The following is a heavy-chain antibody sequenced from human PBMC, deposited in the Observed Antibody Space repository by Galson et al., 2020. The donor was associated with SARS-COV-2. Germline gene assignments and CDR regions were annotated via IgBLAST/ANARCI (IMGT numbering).Heavy chain of an antibody. CDR3: ARDPRYGDYSDFYYGMDV. V-gene: IGHV3-33*01. D-gene: IGHD4-17*01. CDR1: GFTFSSYG. CDR2: IWYDGSNK. Sequence: GGSLRLSCAASGFTFSSYGMHWVRQAPGKGLEWVAVIWYDGSNKYYADSVKGRFTISRDNSKNTLYLQMNSLSAEDTAVYYCARDPRYGDYSDFYYGMDVWGQGTTVTVSS. J-gene: IGHJ6*02.